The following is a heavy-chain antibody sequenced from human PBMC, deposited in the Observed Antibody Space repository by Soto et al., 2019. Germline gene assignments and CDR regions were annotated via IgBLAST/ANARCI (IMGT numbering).Heavy chain of an antibody. CDR1: GFTFSGYE. V-gene: IGHV3-48*03. CDR2: ISNGGTTI. D-gene: IGHD6-19*01. CDR3: AREERTQASGWSQALDS. J-gene: IGHJ4*02. Sequence: GGSLRLSCAASGFTFSGYEMNWVRQAPGKGLEWLSYISNGGTTIYYADSVKGRFTISRDNAENSLYLQMTTHRVEDTAIYYCAREERTQASGWSQALDSWGQGTLVTVSS.